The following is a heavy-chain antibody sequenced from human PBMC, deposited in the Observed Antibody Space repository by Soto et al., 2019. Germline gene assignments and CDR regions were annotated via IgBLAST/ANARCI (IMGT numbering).Heavy chain of an antibody. CDR2: IYYSGST. V-gene: IGHV4-59*08. CDR1: GGSISSYY. Sequence: SETLSLTCTVSGGSISSYYWSWIRQPPGKGLEWIGYIYYSGSTNYNPSLKSRVTISVDTSKNQFSLKLSSVTAADTAVYYCARLETTVYGDYWSWGQGTLVTVSS. D-gene: IGHD4-17*01. J-gene: IGHJ4*02. CDR3: ARLETTVYGDYWS.